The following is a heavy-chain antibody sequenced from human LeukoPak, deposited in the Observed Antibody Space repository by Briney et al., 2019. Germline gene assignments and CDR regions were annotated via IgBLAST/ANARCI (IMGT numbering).Heavy chain of an antibody. V-gene: IGHV1-69*13. CDR2: IIPIFGTA. D-gene: IGHD3-10*01. J-gene: IGHJ4*02. CDR3: AKSAGAMVPPDY. CDR1: GGTFSSYA. Sequence: SVKVSCKASGGTFSSYAISWVRQAPGQGLEWMGGIIPIFGTANYAQKFQGRVTITADESTSTAYMELSSLRSEDTAVYYCAKSAGAMVPPDYWGQGTLVTVSS.